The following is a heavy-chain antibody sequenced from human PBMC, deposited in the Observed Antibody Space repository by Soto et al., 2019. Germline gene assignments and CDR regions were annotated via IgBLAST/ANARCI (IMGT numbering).Heavy chain of an antibody. Sequence: SETLSLTCTVSGGSISSYYWIWIRQPPGKGLEWIGYISYSVSTNYNPSLKSRPTISVDTSKNQFSLKLRSVTAADTAVYYCARASTYGDYALDYWGQGTLVTVSS. CDR3: ARASTYGDYALDY. D-gene: IGHD4-17*01. CDR2: ISYSVST. J-gene: IGHJ4*02. CDR1: GGSISSYY. V-gene: IGHV4-59*01.